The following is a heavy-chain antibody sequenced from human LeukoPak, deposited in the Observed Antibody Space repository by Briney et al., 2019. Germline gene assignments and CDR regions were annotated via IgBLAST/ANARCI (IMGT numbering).Heavy chain of an antibody. D-gene: IGHD3-10*01. CDR2: IYTSGST. CDR3: ARDSRGIPYYYMDV. V-gene: IGHV4-61*02. J-gene: IGHJ6*03. Sequence: SETLSLTCTVSGGSISSGSYYWSWIRQPAGKGLEWIGRIYTSGSTNYNPSLKSRVTISVDTSKNQFSLKLSSVTAADTAVYYCARDSRGIPYYYMDVWGKGTTVTVSS. CDR1: GGSISSGSYY.